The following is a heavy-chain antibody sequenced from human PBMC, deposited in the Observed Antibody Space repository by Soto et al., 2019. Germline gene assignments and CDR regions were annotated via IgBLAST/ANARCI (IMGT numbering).Heavy chain of an antibody. D-gene: IGHD5-18*01. CDR1: GGSFSGYY. Sequence: QVQLQQWGAGLLKPSETLSLTCAVYGGSFSGYYWSWIRQPPGKGLEWIGEINHSGSTNYNPSLKSRVTISVDTSKNQFSLKLSSVTAADTAVYSCARPIQLWFDPWGQGTLVTVSS. J-gene: IGHJ5*02. CDR3: ARPIQLWFDP. CDR2: INHSGST. V-gene: IGHV4-34*01.